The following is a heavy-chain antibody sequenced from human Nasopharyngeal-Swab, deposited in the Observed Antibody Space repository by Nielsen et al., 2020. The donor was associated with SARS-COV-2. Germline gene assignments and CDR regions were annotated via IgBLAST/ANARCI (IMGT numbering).Heavy chain of an antibody. Sequence: GESLKISCASSGCTFSRYTMNWVRQAPGNGLEWVSSISPTRYYIYYAESVKVRFTISRDNAKNSLFLQMNSLRAEESAIYYCVRGSYGHYDSWGQGTLITVSS. CDR3: VRGSYGHYDS. CDR1: GCTFSRYT. CDR2: ISPTRYYI. D-gene: IGHD4-17*01. J-gene: IGHJ5*01. V-gene: IGHV3-21*06.